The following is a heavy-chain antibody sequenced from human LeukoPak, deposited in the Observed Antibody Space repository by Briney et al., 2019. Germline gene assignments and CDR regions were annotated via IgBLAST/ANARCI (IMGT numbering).Heavy chain of an antibody. V-gene: IGHV3-7*01. CDR3: ARDRGETYCGGDCYARDYYYGMDV. J-gene: IGHJ6*02. CDR2: IKQDGSEK. D-gene: IGHD2-21*02. Sequence: PGGSLRLSCAASGFTFSSYWMSWVRQAPGKGLEWVANIKQDGSEKCYVDSVKGRFTISRDNAKNSLYLQMNSLRAEDTAVYYCARDRGETYCGGDCYARDYYYGMDVWGQGTTVTVSS. CDR1: GFTFSSYW.